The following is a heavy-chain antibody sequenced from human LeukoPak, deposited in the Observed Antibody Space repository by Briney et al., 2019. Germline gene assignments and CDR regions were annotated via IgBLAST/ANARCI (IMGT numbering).Heavy chain of an antibody. J-gene: IGHJ4*02. CDR2: INHSGAT. CDR1: GGSFSGYY. Sequence: SETLSLTCAVYGGSFSGYYWSWIRQPPGKGLEWIGEINHSGATNYNPSLKSRVTISVDTSKNQFSLKLSSVTAADTAVYYCARSMTTVSHFDYWGQGTLDTVSS. CDR3: ARSMTTVSHFDY. D-gene: IGHD4-17*01. V-gene: IGHV4-34*01.